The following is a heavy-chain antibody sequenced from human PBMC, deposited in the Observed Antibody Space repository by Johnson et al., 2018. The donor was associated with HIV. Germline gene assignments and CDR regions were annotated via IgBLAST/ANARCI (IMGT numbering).Heavy chain of an antibody. CDR2: IGWDGFTI. D-gene: IGHD3-22*01. Sequence: VESGGGLVQPGRSLRLSCAASGFTFDHYAMHWVRQGPGKGLEWVAGIGWDGFTIGYVDSVKGRFTISRDDATNSLYLQMHSLRTEDTSYDSSDMGAFDIWGQGTMVTVSS. J-gene: IGHJ3*02. CDR1: GFTFDHYA. V-gene: IGHV3-9*01. CDR3: DMGAFDI.